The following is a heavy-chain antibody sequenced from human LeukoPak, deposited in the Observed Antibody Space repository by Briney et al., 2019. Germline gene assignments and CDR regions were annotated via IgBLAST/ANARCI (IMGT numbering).Heavy chain of an antibody. Sequence: PGGSLRLSCAASGFTFSSYSMNWVRQAPGKGLEWVSYISSSSSTIYYADSVKGRFTISRDNAKNSLYLQMNSLRAADTAVYYCASDIVALEFDYWGQGTLVTVSS. CDR1: GFTFSSYS. D-gene: IGHD5-12*01. CDR3: ASDIVALEFDY. J-gene: IGHJ4*02. CDR2: ISSSSSTI. V-gene: IGHV3-48*01.